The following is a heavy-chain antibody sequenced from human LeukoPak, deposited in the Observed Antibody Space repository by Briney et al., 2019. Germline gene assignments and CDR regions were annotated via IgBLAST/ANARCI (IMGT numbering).Heavy chain of an antibody. CDR2: ISYDGSNK. J-gene: IGHJ6*02. V-gene: IGHV3-30*18. CDR3: AKDLSYYDFWSGYFPNYYYYYGMDV. CDR1: GFTFSSYG. D-gene: IGHD3-3*01. Sequence: PGRSLRLSCAASGFTFSSYGMHWVRQAPGKGLEWVAVISYDGSNKYYADSVKGRFTISRDNYKNTLYLQMNSLRAEDTAVYYCAKDLSYYDFWSGYFPNYYYYYGMDVWGQGTTVTVSS.